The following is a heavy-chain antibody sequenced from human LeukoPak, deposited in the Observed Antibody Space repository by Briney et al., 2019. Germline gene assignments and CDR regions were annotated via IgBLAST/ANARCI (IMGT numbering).Heavy chain of an antibody. V-gene: IGHV4-59*12. J-gene: IGHJ5*02. CDR1: GGSISSYY. D-gene: IGHD6-25*01. CDR3: ARDRLREDNWFDP. CDR2: IYYSGST. Sequence: SETLSLTCTVSGGSISSYYWSWIRQPPGKGLEWIGYIYYSGSTNYNPSLKSRVTISVDTSKNQFSLKLSSVTAADTAVYYCARDRLREDNWFDPWGQGTLVTVSS.